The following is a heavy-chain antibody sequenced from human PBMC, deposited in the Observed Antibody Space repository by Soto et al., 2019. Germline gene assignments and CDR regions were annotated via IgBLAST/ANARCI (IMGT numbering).Heavy chain of an antibody. V-gene: IGHV1-69*12. CDR3: ARDKARLQLGGNYYYVLDV. J-gene: IGHJ6*02. CDR2: IMPIFRTP. Sequence: QVQLEQSGAEVKKPGSSVKVSCKASGGTFSNSAISWVRQAPGQGLEWMGGIMPIFRTPDYAPKFQGRVTLTADESTSTAYMGLSCLRSDDAAVYYCARDKARLQLGGNYYYVLDVWCQGTAVTVSS. CDR1: GGTFSNSA. D-gene: IGHD5-12*01.